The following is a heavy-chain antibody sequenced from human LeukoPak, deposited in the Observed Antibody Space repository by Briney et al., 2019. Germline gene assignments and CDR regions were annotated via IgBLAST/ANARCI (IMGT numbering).Heavy chain of an antibody. CDR3: ARAYCSSTSCPPRRNGMDV. Sequence: GGSLRLSCAASGFTFSSYEMNWIRQAPGKGLEWVSYISSSGHTIYYADSVKGRFTISRDNAKSSLYLQMNSLRAEDTAVYYCARAYCSSTSCPPRRNGMDVWGQGTTVTVSS. CDR2: ISSSGHTI. D-gene: IGHD2-2*01. CDR1: GFTFSSYE. V-gene: IGHV3-48*03. J-gene: IGHJ6*02.